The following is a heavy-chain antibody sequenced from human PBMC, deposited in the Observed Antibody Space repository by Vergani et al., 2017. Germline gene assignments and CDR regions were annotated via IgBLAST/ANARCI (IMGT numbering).Heavy chain of an antibody. CDR3: ARDREGSGYYYMDV. CDR2: ISDDGAKK. D-gene: IGHD3-3*01. Sequence: LVESGGGLVQPGGSLRLSCAASEFTFSTFAMHWVRQAPGKGLEWVALISDDGAKKYYADSVKGRFTVSRDNSKNTLYLQMNSLRAEDTAVYYCARDREGSGYYYMDVWGTGTTVTVS. V-gene: IGHV3-30-3*01. J-gene: IGHJ6*03. CDR1: EFTFSTFA.